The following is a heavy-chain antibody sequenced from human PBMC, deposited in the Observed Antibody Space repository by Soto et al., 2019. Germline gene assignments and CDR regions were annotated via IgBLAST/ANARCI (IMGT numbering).Heavy chain of an antibody. CDR3: ARHHGLRTPFDN. D-gene: IGHD5-12*01. CDR2: VSSSSTYT. Sequence: QVQLVESGGGLVEPGGSLRLSCAASGFTFTDYYMSWIRQAPGKGLEWVSYVSSSSTYTKYADSVTGRFTISRDNAKNSLYLQMDSLRAEDTAVYFCARHHGLRTPFDNWGQGTLVTVSS. CDR1: GFTFTDYY. J-gene: IGHJ4*02. V-gene: IGHV3-11*06.